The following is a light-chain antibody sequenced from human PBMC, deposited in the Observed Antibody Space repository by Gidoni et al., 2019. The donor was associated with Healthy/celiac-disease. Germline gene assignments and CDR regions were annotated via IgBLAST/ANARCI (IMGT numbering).Light chain of an antibody. V-gene: IGKV3-20*01. CDR3: QQYGSSPPRYT. CDR1: QSVSSSY. Sequence: EIVLTQSPGTLSLSQGERATLSGRASQSVSSSYLAWYQQKPVQAPRLLIYGASSRATGIPDRFSGSGSGTDFTLTISSLEPEDFAVYYCQQYGSSPPRYTFXXXTKLEIK. J-gene: IGKJ2*01. CDR2: GAS.